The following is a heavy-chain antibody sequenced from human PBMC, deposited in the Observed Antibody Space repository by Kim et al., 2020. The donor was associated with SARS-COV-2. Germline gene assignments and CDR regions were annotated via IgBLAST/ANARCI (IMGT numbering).Heavy chain of an antibody. CDR1: GGSISSYY. V-gene: IGHV4-59*13. Sequence: SETLSLTCTVSGGSISSYYWSWIRQPPGKGLEWIGYIYYSGSTNYNPSLKSRVTISVDTSKNQFSLKLSSVTAADTAVYYCARGVVDYDSSGYYRNWFDPWGQGTLVTVSS. CDR2: IYYSGST. D-gene: IGHD3-22*01. CDR3: ARGVVDYDSSGYYRNWFDP. J-gene: IGHJ5*02.